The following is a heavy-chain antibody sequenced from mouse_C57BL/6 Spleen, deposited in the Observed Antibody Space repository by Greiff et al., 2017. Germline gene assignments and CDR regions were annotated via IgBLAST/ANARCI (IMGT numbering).Heavy chain of an antibody. CDR3: ARGGDYYGSSPAWFAY. V-gene: IGHV1-69*01. CDR2: IDPSDSYT. Sequence: QVQLQQPGAELVMPGASVKLSCKASGYTFTSYWMHWVKQRPGQGLEWIGEIDPSDSYTNYNQKFKGKSTLTVDKSSSTAYMQLSSLTSEDSAVYYCARGGDYYGSSPAWFAYWGQGTLVTVSA. D-gene: IGHD1-1*01. J-gene: IGHJ3*01. CDR1: GYTFTSYW.